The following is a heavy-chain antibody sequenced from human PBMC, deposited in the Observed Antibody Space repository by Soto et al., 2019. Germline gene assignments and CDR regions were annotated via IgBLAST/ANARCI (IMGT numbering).Heavy chain of an antibody. Sequence: QVQLVQSGAEVKKPGASVKVSCKASGYTFTSYDINWVRLSTGQGLEWMGWMNPNSGNTGCAQKFQGRVTMTRNTSISTAYMELSSLRSEDMDVYYCARRAVTTDSPFNIWGQGTMVTVSS. CDR2: MNPNSGNT. D-gene: IGHD4-17*01. CDR1: GYTFTSYD. V-gene: IGHV1-8*01. J-gene: IGHJ3*02. CDR3: ARRAVTTDSPFNI.